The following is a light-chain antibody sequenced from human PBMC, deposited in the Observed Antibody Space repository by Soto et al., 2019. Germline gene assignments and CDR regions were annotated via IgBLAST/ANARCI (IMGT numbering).Light chain of an antibody. CDR2: END. CDR3: GTWDSSLSAGV. Sequence: QSVLTQPHSVSAAPGQKVTISCSGSSSNIRNNYVSWYQQLPETAPKLLIYENDKRPSGIPDRFSGSKSGTSATLGITGLQTGDEADYYCGTWDSSLSAGVFGGGTKVTVL. V-gene: IGLV1-51*02. CDR1: SSNIRNNY. J-gene: IGLJ2*01.